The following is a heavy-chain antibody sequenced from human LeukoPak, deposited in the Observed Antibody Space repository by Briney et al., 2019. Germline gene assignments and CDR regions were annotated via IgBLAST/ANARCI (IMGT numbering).Heavy chain of an antibody. V-gene: IGHV1-2*02. CDR2: INPNSGGT. Sequence: ASVKVSCKASGYNFTGYYMHWVRQAPGQGLEWMGWINPNSGGTNYAQKFQGRVTMTRDTSISTAYMELSRLRSDDTAVYYCARSGVVPAAIGDYWGQATLVTVSS. CDR3: ARSGVVPAAIGDY. D-gene: IGHD2-2*01. J-gene: IGHJ4*02. CDR1: GYNFTGYY.